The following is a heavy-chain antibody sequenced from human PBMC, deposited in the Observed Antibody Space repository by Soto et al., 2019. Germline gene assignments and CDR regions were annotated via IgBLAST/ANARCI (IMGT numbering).Heavy chain of an antibody. D-gene: IGHD5-18*01. CDR2: IYDSGIT. CDR3: ARDVAHGYTENV. Sequence: QVQLQESGPGLVKPSQTLSLACTVSGGSVGSGEYYYSWIRQPPGKRLEWIGYIYDSGITNYTPSLKGRVTMSLDRSNNQVSLKLSSVTAADTAVYFCARDVAHGYTENVWGQGTMVTVSS. J-gene: IGHJ3*01. CDR1: GGSVGSGEYY. V-gene: IGHV4-30-4*01.